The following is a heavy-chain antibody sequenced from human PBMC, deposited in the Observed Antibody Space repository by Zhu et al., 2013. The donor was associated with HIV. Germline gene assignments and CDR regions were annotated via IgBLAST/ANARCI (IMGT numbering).Heavy chain of an antibody. Sequence: QVQLEEWAHGLREDPRKPLSLTCVVXGFSIKSDFYWGWIRQSPGKGLEWLGSLGHVGNTSTALTPTSRVRMSVDISKNHVSLKMTSVTAADSGTYFCVGQYHDFWDAFPQYFQHWGHGTLV. D-gene: IGHD3-16*01. J-gene: IGHJ1*01. CDR3: VGQYHDFWDAFPQYFQH. CDR2: LGHVGNT. CDR1: GFSIKSDFY. V-gene: IGHV4-38-2*01.